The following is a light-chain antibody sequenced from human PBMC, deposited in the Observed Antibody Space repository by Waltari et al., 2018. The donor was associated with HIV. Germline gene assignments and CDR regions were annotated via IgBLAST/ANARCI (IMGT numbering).Light chain of an antibody. V-gene: IGLV1-44*01. Sequence: QSVLTQPPSASGTPGQRVTISCSGSSSNIGSNTVNWYQQLPATAPKLLIYSNNQRPSGVPDRFAGSKSGNSASLAISGLQSEDEADYYCAAWDDSLNGVVFGGGTKLTVL. CDR3: AAWDDSLNGVV. CDR2: SNN. CDR1: SSNIGSNT. J-gene: IGLJ2*01.